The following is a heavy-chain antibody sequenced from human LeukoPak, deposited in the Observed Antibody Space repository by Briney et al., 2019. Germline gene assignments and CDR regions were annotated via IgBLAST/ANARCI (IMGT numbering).Heavy chain of an antibody. CDR3: AGHDFWSGSWFDP. D-gene: IGHD3-3*01. V-gene: IGHV1-69*13. J-gene: IGHJ5*02. CDR1: GGTFSSYA. Sequence: SVKVSCKASGGTFSSYAISWARQAPRQGLEWMGGIIPIFGTANYAQKFQGRVTITADESTSTAYMELSSLRSEDTAVYYCAGHDFWSGSWFDPWGQGTLVTVSS. CDR2: IIPIFGTA.